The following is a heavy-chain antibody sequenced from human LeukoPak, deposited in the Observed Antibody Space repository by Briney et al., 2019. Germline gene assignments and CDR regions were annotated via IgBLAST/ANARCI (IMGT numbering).Heavy chain of an antibody. D-gene: IGHD3-10*01. CDR2: FYDTRSP. CDR3: ARGRGSLTY. CDR1: GGSISLYY. Sequence: SETLSLTCTVSGGSISLYYWSWIRQPPGKGLEWIGYFYDTRSPKYNPSLERRVTISVDMSRNQFSLNLTSVTAAATAVYYCARGRGSLTYWGQGTLATVSS. J-gene: IGHJ4*02. V-gene: IGHV4-59*01.